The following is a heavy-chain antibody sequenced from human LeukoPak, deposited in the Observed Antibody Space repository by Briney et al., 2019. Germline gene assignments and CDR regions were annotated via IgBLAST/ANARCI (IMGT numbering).Heavy chain of an antibody. V-gene: IGHV4-30-2*01. CDR3: ARGRSGEMDGYNPKHAFDI. D-gene: IGHD5-24*01. Sequence: SQTLSLTCAVSGGSISSGGYSWSWIRQPPGKGLEWIGYIYHSGSTYYNPSLKSRVTISVDTSKNQFSLKLSSVTAADTAVYYCARGRSGEMDGYNPKHAFDIWGQGTMVTVSS. CDR2: IYHSGST. CDR1: GGSISSGGYS. J-gene: IGHJ3*02.